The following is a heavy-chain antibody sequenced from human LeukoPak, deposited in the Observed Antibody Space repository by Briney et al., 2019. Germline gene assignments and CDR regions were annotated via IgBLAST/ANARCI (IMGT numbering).Heavy chain of an antibody. Sequence: SETLSLTCTVSGGSISSYYWSWIRQPPGKGLEWIGYISYSGNTNYNPSLKSRVTISVDTSKNQFSLRLSSVTAADTAMYYCARHSRWTVFDYWGQGTLVTVSS. CDR3: ARHSRWTVFDY. CDR2: ISYSGNT. V-gene: IGHV4-59*08. D-gene: IGHD2-15*01. CDR1: GGSISSYY. J-gene: IGHJ4*02.